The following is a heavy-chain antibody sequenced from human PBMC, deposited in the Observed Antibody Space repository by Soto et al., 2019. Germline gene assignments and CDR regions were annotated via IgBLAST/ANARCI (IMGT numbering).Heavy chain of an antibody. Sequence: SETLSLTCTVSGCPINSYYWSWIRQPPGKGLEWIAYIYYSGSTNYNPSLKSRVTVSVGTSKNQFFLKLSSVTAADTAVYYCARTQETYSTARNYYYYMEVWGKGTTVTVS. D-gene: IGHD2-8*02. V-gene: IGHV4-59*08. CDR3: ARTQETYSTARNYYYYMEV. CDR2: IYYSGST. CDR1: GCPINSYY. J-gene: IGHJ6*03.